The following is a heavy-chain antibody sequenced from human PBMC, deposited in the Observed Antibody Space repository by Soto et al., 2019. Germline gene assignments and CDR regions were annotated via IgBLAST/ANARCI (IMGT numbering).Heavy chain of an antibody. V-gene: IGHV1-8*01. D-gene: IGHD3-10*01. J-gene: IGHJ5*02. CDR2: MNPSSGNT. CDR3: ARKAYYYGSGSSPPNWFDP. CDR1: GYTFTSYD. Sequence: ASVKVSCKASGYTFTSYDINWLRQATGQGLEWMGWMNPSSGNTGYAQKFQGRVTMTRNTSISTAYMELSSLRSEDTAVYYCARKAYYYGSGSSPPNWFDPWGQGTLVTVSS.